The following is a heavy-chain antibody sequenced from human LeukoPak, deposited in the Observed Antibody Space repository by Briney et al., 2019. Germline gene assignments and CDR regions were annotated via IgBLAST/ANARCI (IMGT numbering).Heavy chain of an antibody. CDR2: ISGSGGSR. V-gene: IGHV3-23*01. Sequence: GGSLRLSCTASGFSFSSYVMNWVRQAPGKGLEWVSGISGSGGSRYFADSVKGRFAISRDNAENSLYLQMNSLRAEDTAVYYCASPGEGGRLWDFDYWGQGTLVTVSS. CDR1: GFSFSSYV. D-gene: IGHD2-21*01. J-gene: IGHJ4*02. CDR3: ASPGEGGRLWDFDY.